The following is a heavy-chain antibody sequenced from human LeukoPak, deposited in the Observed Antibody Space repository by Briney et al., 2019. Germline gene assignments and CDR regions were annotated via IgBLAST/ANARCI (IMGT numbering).Heavy chain of an antibody. J-gene: IGHJ3*02. CDR3: ARDRDCSSTSCYIDAFDI. CDR2: INPNSGGT. Sequence: ASVKVSCKASGYTFTGYCMHWVRQAPGQGLEWMGWINPNSGGTNYAQKFQGRVTMTRDTSISTAYMELSRLRSDDTAVYYCARDRDCSSTSCYIDAFDIWGQGTMVTVSS. V-gene: IGHV1-2*02. D-gene: IGHD2-2*02. CDR1: GYTFTGYC.